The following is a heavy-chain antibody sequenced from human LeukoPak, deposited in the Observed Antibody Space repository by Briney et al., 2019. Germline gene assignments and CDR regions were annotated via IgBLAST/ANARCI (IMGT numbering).Heavy chain of an antibody. CDR3: ARYDFWSGYCLDC. D-gene: IGHD3-3*01. V-gene: IGHV4-34*01. J-gene: IGHJ4*02. CDR1: GGSFSGYY. Sequence: SETLSLTCAVYGGSFSGYYWSWIRQPPGKGLEWIGEINHSGSTNYNPSLKSRVTISVDTSKNQFSLKLSSVTAADTAVYYCARYDFWSGYCLDCWGQGTRVTVSS. CDR2: INHSGST.